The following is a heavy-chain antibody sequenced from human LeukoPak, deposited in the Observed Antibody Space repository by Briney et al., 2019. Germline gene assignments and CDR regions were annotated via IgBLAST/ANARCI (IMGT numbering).Heavy chain of an antibody. CDR2: INPNSGGT. V-gene: IGHV1-2*02. J-gene: IGHJ4*02. CDR1: GYTFTGYY. Sequence: ASVKVSCKASGYTFTGYYMHWVRQAPGQGLEWMGWINPNSGGTNYAQKFQGRVTTTRDTSISTAYMELSRLRSDDTAVYYCASAGSWYPGGFDYWGQGTLVTVSS. D-gene: IGHD1-1*01. CDR3: ASAGSWYPGGFDY.